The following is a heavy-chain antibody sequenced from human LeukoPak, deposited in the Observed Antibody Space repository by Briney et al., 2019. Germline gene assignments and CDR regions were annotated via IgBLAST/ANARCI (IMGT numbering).Heavy chain of an antibody. D-gene: IGHD1-26*01. Sequence: GGSLRLSCAASGFTFSSHAMSWVRQAPGKGLEWVSVIYSGGSTYYADSMKGRFTLSRDNSKNTLYLQMNSLRAEDTAVYYCARLSGSYYEADYWGQGTLVTVSS. V-gene: IGHV3-53*01. CDR2: IYSGGST. J-gene: IGHJ4*02. CDR3: ARLSGSYYEADY. CDR1: GFTFSSHA.